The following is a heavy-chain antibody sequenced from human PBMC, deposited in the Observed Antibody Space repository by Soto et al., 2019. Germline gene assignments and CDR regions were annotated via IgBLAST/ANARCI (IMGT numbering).Heavy chain of an antibody. CDR2: IYYSGST. CDR1: GGSISSSSYY. Sequence: SETLSLTCTVSGGSISSSSYYWGWIRQPPGKGLEWIGSIYYSGSTYYNPSLKSRVTISVDTSKNQFSLKLSSVTAADTAVYYCARQTMLRGVKDYYYYYGMDVWGQGTTVTVSS. D-gene: IGHD3-10*01. CDR3: ARQTMLRGVKDYYYYYGMDV. J-gene: IGHJ6*02. V-gene: IGHV4-39*01.